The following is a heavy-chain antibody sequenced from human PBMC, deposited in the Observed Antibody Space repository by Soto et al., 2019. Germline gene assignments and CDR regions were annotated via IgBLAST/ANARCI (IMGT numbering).Heavy chain of an antibody. D-gene: IGHD6-6*01. CDR2: ISAYNGNT. CDR1: GYTFSSYG. Sequence: ASVKVSCKASGYTFSSYGVTWVRQAPGQGLEWMGWISAYNGNTNYAQKFQGRVTMTTDKSTSTAYMELRSLRSDDTAVYYCARTRGEYSSPGSLGGRYYYYYGMDVWGQGTTVTVSS. J-gene: IGHJ6*02. V-gene: IGHV1-18*01. CDR3: ARTRGEYSSPGSLGGRYYYYYGMDV.